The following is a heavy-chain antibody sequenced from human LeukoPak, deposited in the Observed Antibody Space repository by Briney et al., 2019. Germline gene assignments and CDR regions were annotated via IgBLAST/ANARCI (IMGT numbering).Heavy chain of an antibody. Sequence: SETLSLTCTVSGGSISRSSYHWGWIRQPPGKELEWIGNINYSGSTYYNPSLKSRVTISVDTSKNQFSLKLTSVTAADTALYYCARYRTIAVSSTGWSDYWGQGTLVTVSS. D-gene: IGHD6-19*01. CDR2: INYSGST. V-gene: IGHV4-39*01. CDR1: GGSISRSSYH. J-gene: IGHJ4*02. CDR3: ARYRTIAVSSTGWSDY.